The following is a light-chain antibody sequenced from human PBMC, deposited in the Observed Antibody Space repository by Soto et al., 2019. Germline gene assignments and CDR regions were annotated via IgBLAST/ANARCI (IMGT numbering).Light chain of an antibody. CDR3: QQYNSYSPERT. V-gene: IGKV1-5*01. CDR1: QSISSW. J-gene: IGKJ1*01. CDR2: DAS. Sequence: IQMTQSPSTLSASVGDRVTITCRASQSISSWLAWYQQKPGKAPKLLIYDASSLESGVPSRFSGSGSGTEFTLTISSLQPDDFATYYCQQYNSYSPERTFGQGTKVDIK.